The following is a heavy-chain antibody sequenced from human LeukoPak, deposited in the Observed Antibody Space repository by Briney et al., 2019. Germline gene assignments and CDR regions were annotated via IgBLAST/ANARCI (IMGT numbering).Heavy chain of an antibody. D-gene: IGHD3-22*01. CDR1: GYTFTCYY. V-gene: IGHV1-2*02. CDR2: INPKSGGT. CDR3: ARVDYYDSSGYYGHNWFDP. J-gene: IGHJ5*02. Sequence: ASVKVFFKSSGYTFTCYYMHWVRQPPGQGMEWVGLINPKSGGTNYAQKFQGRVTMTRDTSTSTAYMELSRLRSDDTAVYYCARVDYYDSSGYYGHNWFDPWGQGTLVTVSS.